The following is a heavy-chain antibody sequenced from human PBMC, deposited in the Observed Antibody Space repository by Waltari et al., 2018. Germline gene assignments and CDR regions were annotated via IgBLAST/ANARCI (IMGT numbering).Heavy chain of an antibody. CDR1: GFTFSTSW. J-gene: IGHJ4*02. V-gene: IGHV3-7*01. D-gene: IGHD3-22*01. CDR2: IKADGSEK. CDR3: ARVRSDDYYHESNGPFDH. Sequence: EVQLMESGGGLVQPGGSLRLSCAGSGFTFSTSWMSWCRQAPGKGLEWVANIKADGSEKYYVDSVKGRFTISRDNARNSLYLQMSSLGAEDTAVYYCARVRSDDYYHESNGPFDHWGQGTLVTVAS.